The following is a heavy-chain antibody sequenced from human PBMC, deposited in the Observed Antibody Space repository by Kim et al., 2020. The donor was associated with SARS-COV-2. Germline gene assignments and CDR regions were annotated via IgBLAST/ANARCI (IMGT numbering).Heavy chain of an antibody. J-gene: IGHJ3*02. Sequence: GGSLRLSCAASGFTFSSYAMSWVRQAPGKGLEWVSAISGSGGSTYYADSVKGRFTISRDNSKNTLYLQMNSLRAEDPAVYYCATLSGWYGGDDAFDIWGQGTMVTVSS. D-gene: IGHD6-19*01. CDR2: ISGSGGST. CDR3: ATLSGWYGGDDAFDI. V-gene: IGHV3-23*01. CDR1: GFTFSSYA.